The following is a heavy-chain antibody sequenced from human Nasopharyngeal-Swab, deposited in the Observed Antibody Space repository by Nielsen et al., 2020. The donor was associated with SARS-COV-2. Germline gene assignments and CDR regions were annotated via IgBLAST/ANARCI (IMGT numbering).Heavy chain of an antibody. Sequence: SETLSLTCTVSGGSISSYYWSWIRQPPGKGLEWIGYIYYSGSTNYNPSLKSRVTISVDTSKNQFSLKLSSVTAADTAVYYCARGSGYYDGSGYSDYWGQGTLVTVSS. J-gene: IGHJ4*02. CDR3: ARGSGYYDGSGYSDY. D-gene: IGHD3-22*01. CDR2: IYYSGST. V-gene: IGHV4-59*13. CDR1: GGSISSYY.